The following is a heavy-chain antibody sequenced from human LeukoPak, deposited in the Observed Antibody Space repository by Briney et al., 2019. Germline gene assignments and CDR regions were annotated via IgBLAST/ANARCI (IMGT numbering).Heavy chain of an antibody. CDR3: AGSVYYYYMDV. CDR2: MSTSGST. Sequence: SETLSLTCTVSGGSISTYHWSWIRQPAGKGLEWIGRMSTSGSTTYNPSLKSRVTVSVDTSKKQFSLKLSSVTAADTAVYYCAGSVYYYYMDVWGKGTTVTVSS. J-gene: IGHJ6*03. CDR1: GGSISTYH. V-gene: IGHV4-4*07. D-gene: IGHD3-10*01.